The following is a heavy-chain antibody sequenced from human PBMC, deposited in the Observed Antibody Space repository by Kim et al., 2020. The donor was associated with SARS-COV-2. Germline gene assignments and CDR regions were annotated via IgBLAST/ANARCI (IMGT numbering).Heavy chain of an antibody. CDR1: GFTFDDYA. J-gene: IGHJ3*02. CDR3: AKGRSGYYSGDGLDI. D-gene: IGHD3-3*01. Sequence: GGSLRLSCAASGFTFDDYAMHWVRQVPGKGLEWVSGISWNSGSTGYADSVKGRFTISRDNAKNSLYLQMNSLRAEDTALYSCAKGRSGYYSGDGLDIWGQGTKVTVSS. V-gene: IGHV3-9*01. CDR2: ISWNSGST.